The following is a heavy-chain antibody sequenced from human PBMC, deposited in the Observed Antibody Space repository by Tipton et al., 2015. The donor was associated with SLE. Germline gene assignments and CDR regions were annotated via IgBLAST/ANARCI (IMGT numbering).Heavy chain of an antibody. CDR3: ARSSSSWWSGGFDY. CDR2: INHSGST. CDR1: GGSISSGGYY. J-gene: IGHJ4*02. D-gene: IGHD6-13*01. Sequence: TLSLTCTVSGGSISSGGYYWSWIRQHPGKGLEWIGEINHSGSTNYDPSLKSRVTISVDTSKNQFSLKLSSVTAADTAVYYCARSSSSWWSGGFDYWGQGTLVTVSS. V-gene: IGHV4-30-2*01.